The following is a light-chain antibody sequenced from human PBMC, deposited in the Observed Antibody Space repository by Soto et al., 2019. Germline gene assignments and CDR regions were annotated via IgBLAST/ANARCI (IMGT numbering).Light chain of an antibody. CDR1: SSDVGGYDY. J-gene: IGLJ3*02. Sequence: QSVLTQPPSASGSPGQSVTISCTGTSSDVGGYDYVSWYQQHPGKAPKLMIYEVNKRPSGVPDRFSGSKSGNTASLTVSWLQAEDEADYYCSSYAGSNKVFGGGTKVTVL. CDR3: SSYAGSNKV. CDR2: EVN. V-gene: IGLV2-8*01.